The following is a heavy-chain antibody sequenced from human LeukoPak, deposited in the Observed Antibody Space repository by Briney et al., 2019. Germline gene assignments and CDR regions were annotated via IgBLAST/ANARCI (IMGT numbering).Heavy chain of an antibody. D-gene: IGHD4-17*01. CDR1: GGSFSGYY. V-gene: IGHV4-34*01. CDR3: ERGPPTNDNGDYRNWFDP. CDR2: INHSGST. Sequence: PSETLSLTCAVYGGSFSGYYWSWIRQPPGKGLEWIGEINHSGSTNYNPSLKGRVTISVDTYKNQFSLKLSLVTAGDKAVYYCERGPPTNDNGDYRNWFDPWGQGTLVTVSS. J-gene: IGHJ5*02.